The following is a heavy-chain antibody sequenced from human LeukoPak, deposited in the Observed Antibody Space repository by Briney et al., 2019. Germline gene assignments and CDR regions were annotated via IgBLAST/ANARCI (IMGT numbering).Heavy chain of an antibody. Sequence: GGYLRLSCAASGFIFSSHGMSWVRQAPGKGLEWVSTISHSAYTTYYPDSVKGRITISRDNSKNTLYLQMNSLRADDTAVYYCAKIMALYCSGGSCNEIDYWGQGTLVTVSS. J-gene: IGHJ4*02. CDR3: AKIMALYCSGGSCNEIDY. D-gene: IGHD2-15*01. CDR1: GFIFSSHG. CDR2: ISHSAYTT. V-gene: IGHV3-23*01.